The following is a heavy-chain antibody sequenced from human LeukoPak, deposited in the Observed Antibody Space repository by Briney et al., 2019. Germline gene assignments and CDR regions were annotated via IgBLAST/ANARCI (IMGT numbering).Heavy chain of an antibody. V-gene: IGHV3-33*06. Sequence: GGSLRLSCAASGFTFSSYGMHWVRQAPGKGLEWVAVIWYDGSNQYHADSVKGRFTISRDNSKNTLYLQMNSLRAEDTAVYYCAKYMSSGYWGQGTLVTVSS. CDR3: AKYMSSGY. D-gene: IGHD6-19*01. CDR2: IWYDGSNQ. J-gene: IGHJ4*02. CDR1: GFTFSSYG.